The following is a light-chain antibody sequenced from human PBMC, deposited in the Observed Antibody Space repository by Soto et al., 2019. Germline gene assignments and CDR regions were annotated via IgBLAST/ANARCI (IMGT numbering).Light chain of an antibody. V-gene: IGKV1D-12*01. CDR2: EAS. Sequence: DIQMTQSPSSVSASVGDRVTITCRASQGITNRLAWYQQKPGKAPNLLIYEASSLQSGVPSRISGSGSWTDFTLTSISLQPEDFATYYCQQANSFPITFGQGTRLEIK. CDR1: QGITNR. J-gene: IGKJ5*01. CDR3: QQANSFPIT.